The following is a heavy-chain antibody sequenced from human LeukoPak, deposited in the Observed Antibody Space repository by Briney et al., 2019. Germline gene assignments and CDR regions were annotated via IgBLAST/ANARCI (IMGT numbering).Heavy chain of an antibody. V-gene: IGHV3-11*01. CDR1: GFTFSDYY. CDR3: ARAGYYYDSSGYSNY. Sequence: GGSLRLSCAASGFTFSDYYLSWIRQAPGKGLEWVSYISSSGSTIYYADSVKGRFTISRDNAKNSLYLQMDSLRAEDTAVYYCARAGYYYDSSGYSNYWGQGTLVTVSS. J-gene: IGHJ4*02. CDR2: ISSSGSTI. D-gene: IGHD3-22*01.